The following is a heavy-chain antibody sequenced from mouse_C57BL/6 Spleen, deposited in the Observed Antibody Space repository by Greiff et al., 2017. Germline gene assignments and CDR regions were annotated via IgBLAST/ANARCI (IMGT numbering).Heavy chain of an antibody. Sequence: EVQVVESGPGLVKPSQSLSLTCSVTGYSITSGYYWNWIRQFPGNKLEWMGYISYDGSNNYNPSLKNRISITRDTSKNQFFLKLNSVTTEDTATYYCAREGYYSNCFDYWGQGTTLTVSS. D-gene: IGHD2-5*01. CDR2: ISYDGSN. J-gene: IGHJ2*01. CDR1: GYSITSGYY. V-gene: IGHV3-6*01. CDR3: AREGYYSNCFDY.